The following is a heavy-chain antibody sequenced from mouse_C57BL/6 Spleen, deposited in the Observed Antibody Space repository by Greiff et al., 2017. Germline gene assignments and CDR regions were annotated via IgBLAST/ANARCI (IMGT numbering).Heavy chain of an antibody. V-gene: IGHV1-54*01. CDR1: GYAFTNYL. J-gene: IGHJ2*01. CDR2: INPGSGGT. CDR3: ARSRYYGEGDY. D-gene: IGHD1-1*01. Sequence: QVQLQQSGAELVRPGTSVKVSCKASGYAFTNYLIEWVKQRPGQGLEWIGVINPGSGGTNYNEKFKGKATLTADKSSSTAYMQLSSLTSEDSAVYFCARSRYYGEGDYWGQGTTLTVSS.